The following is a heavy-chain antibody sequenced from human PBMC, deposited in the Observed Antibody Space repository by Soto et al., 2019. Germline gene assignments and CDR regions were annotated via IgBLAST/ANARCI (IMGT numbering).Heavy chain of an antibody. D-gene: IGHD3-10*01. CDR3: TRDGDYYVSVTYGYFDY. CDR2: IRGKANGGTT. Sequence: GGSLRLSCSASGFTFGDYAMSWVRQAPGKGLEWVGFIRGKANGGTTEYAASVEGRFTISRDDSKSIAYLQMSSLKTDDTAVYYCTRDGDYYVSVTYGYFDYWGQGTLVTVSS. V-gene: IGHV3-49*04. CDR1: GFTFGDYA. J-gene: IGHJ4*02.